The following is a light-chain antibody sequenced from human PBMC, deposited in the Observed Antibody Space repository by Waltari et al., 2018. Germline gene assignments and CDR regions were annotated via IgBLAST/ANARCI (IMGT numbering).Light chain of an antibody. CDR2: EDN. V-gene: IGLV3-10*01. Sequence: SYELTQPPSVSVSPGQTARITCSGDALPRKYAYWFQQKSGQAPVLVIYEDNKRPSGIPERFSGSTSGTMATLTISGAQVEDEGDYYAFSKDSSCYHRGVLDGGTKLTV. J-gene: IGLJ2*01. CDR3: FSKDSSCYHRGV. CDR1: ALPRKY.